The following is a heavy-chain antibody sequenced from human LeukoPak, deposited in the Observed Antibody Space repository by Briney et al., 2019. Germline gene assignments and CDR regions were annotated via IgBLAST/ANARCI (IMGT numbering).Heavy chain of an antibody. CDR2: INVDSGNT. CDR3: ATCPSYYGSGSYLFDY. J-gene: IGHJ4*02. D-gene: IGHD3-10*01. CDR1: GYTFTGYY. Sequence: ASVKVSCKASGYTFTGYYMHWVRQAPGQRLEWMAWINVDSGNTKYSQEFQGRVTITRDTSASTAYMELSSLRSEDTAVYYCATCPSYYGSGSYLFDYWGQGTLVTVSS. V-gene: IGHV1-3*03.